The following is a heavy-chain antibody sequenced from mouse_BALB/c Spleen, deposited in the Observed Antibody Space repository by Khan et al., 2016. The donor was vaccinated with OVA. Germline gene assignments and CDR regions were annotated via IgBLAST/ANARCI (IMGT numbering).Heavy chain of an antibody. Sequence: QVQLKESGPGLVAPSQSLSITCTVSGFSLSRYNIHWVRQPPGKGLGWLGMIWGGGDTDYNSTLKSRLSISKDNSKSQVFLKMNSLQTDDTAMYYCARAYYRYDGYYAMDYWGQGTSGTVSS. CDR3: ARAYYRYDGYYAMDY. J-gene: IGHJ4*01. CDR2: IWGGGDT. V-gene: IGHV2-6-4*01. CDR1: GFSLSRYN. D-gene: IGHD2-14*01.